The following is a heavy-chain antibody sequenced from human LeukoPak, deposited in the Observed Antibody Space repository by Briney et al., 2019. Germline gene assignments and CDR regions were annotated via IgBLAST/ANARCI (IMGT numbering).Heavy chain of an antibody. J-gene: IGHJ4*02. V-gene: IGHV1-18*01. CDR3: ARVSEYSSGWYEDY. CDR2: ISAYNGNT. D-gene: IGHD6-19*01. CDR1: GYTFTSYG. Sequence: GASVKVSCKASGYTFTSYGISWVRQAPGQGLEWMGWISAYNGNTNYAQKLQGRVTMTIDTSTSTAYMELRGLRSDDTAVYYCARVSEYSSGWYEDYWGQGTLVTVSS.